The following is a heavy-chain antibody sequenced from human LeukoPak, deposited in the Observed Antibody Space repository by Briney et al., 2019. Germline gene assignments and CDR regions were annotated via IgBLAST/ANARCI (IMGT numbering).Heavy chain of an antibody. CDR2: IYSGGST. D-gene: IGHD6-19*01. CDR1: GFTVSSNY. CDR3: ARGVSSGWFFYHFDY. Sequence: PGGSLRLSCAASGFTVSSNYMSWVRQAPGKGLEWVSVIYSGGSTYYADSVKGRFTISRDNSKNTLYLQMNSLRAEDTAVYYCARGVSSGWFFYHFDYWGQGTLVTVSS. V-gene: IGHV3-66*01. J-gene: IGHJ4*02.